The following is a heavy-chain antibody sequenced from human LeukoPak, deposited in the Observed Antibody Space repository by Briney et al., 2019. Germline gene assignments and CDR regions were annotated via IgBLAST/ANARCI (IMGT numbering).Heavy chain of an antibody. CDR3: ARLPVDTAMVFDY. CDR1: GGSFSGYY. Sequence: PSETLSLTCAVYGGSFSGYYWSWIRQPPGKGLEWIGEINHSGSTNYNPSLKSRVTISVDTSKNQFSLKLSSVTAADTAVYYCARLPVDTAMVFDYWGQGTLVTVSS. V-gene: IGHV4-34*01. J-gene: IGHJ4*02. D-gene: IGHD5-18*01. CDR2: INHSGST.